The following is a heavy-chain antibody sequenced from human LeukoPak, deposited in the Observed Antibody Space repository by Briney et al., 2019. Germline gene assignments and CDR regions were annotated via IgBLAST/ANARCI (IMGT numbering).Heavy chain of an antibody. Sequence: PGGPLRLSCAVFGFTFDDYGMSWGRQAPGKGLEWVCGINWNGDNTDYADSVKGRFTISRDNAKNSLYLQINSLRAEDTALYYCARGFDGNFDYWGQGTLVTVSP. V-gene: IGHV3-20*04. J-gene: IGHJ4*02. CDR3: ARGFDGNFDY. D-gene: IGHD3-9*01. CDR2: INWNGDNT. CDR1: GFTFDDYG.